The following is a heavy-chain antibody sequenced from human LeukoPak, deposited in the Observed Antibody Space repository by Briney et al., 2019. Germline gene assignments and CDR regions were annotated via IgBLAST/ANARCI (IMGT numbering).Heavy chain of an antibody. CDR2: ISWNSGSI. D-gene: IGHD1-14*01. CDR3: AKDIGRGATTYNWFDP. V-gene: IGHV3-9*01. CDR1: GFTFSSYS. J-gene: IGHJ5*02. Sequence: GGSLRLSCAAYGFTFSSYSMNWVRQAPGKGLEWVSGISWNSGSIGYADSVKGRFTISRDNAKNSLYLQMNSLRAEDTALYYCAKDIGRGATTYNWFDPWGQGTLVTVSS.